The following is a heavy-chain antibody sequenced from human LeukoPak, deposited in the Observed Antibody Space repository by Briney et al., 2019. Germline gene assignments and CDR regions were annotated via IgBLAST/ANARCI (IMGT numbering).Heavy chain of an antibody. J-gene: IGHJ3*02. D-gene: IGHD1-26*01. CDR3: ARTIVGATPFDI. V-gene: IGHV3-21*01. Sequence: GGSLRLSCAASGFTFSSYTVNWVRQAPGKGLEWVSSISTSSIYIYYADSVKGRFTISRDNAKNSLYLQMNSLRAEDTAVYYCARTIVGATPFDIWGQGTMVTVSS. CDR2: ISTSSIYI. CDR1: GFTFSSYT.